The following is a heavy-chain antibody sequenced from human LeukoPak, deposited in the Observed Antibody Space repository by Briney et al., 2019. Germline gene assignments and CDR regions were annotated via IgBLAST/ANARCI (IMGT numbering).Heavy chain of an antibody. CDR1: GGSLSSGDYY. D-gene: IGHD2-21*02. J-gene: IGHJ5*02. Sequence: SATLSLTCTVSGGSLSSGDYYWSWIRQPPGKGLEWIGDIYYSGSTYYNPSLNSRVTTSVDTSKNQFALKRSSVTAADTAVYYCARAGGHLTWGQGTLVTVSS. CDR2: IYYSGST. CDR3: ARAGGHLT. V-gene: IGHV4-30-4*08.